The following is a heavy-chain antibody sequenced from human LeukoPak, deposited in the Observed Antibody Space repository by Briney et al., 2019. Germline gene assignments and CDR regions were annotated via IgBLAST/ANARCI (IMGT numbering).Heavy chain of an antibody. J-gene: IGHJ4*02. CDR3: ARENERAKDFDY. Sequence: GGSLRLSCAASGFTFSSHAMHWVRQAPGKGLEWVAVIWYDGSNKYYADSVKGRFTISRDNSKNTLYLQMNSLRAEDTAVYYCARENERAKDFDYWGQGTLVTVSS. CDR2: IWYDGSNK. CDR1: GFTFSSHA. D-gene: IGHD1-1*01. V-gene: IGHV3-33*08.